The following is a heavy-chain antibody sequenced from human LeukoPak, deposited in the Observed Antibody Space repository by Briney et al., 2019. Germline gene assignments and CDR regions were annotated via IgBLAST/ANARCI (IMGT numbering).Heavy chain of an antibody. D-gene: IGHD3-3*01. CDR2: IKQDGSEK. CDR1: GFTFSSYG. J-gene: IGHJ4*02. Sequence: PGGSLRLSCAASGFTFSSYGMSWVRQAPGKGLEWVANIKQDGSEKYYVDSVKGRFTISRDNAKNSLYLQMNSLRAEDTAVYYCARATRYYDFWSGYYLPDYWGQGTLVTVSS. CDR3: ARATRYYDFWSGYYLPDY. V-gene: IGHV3-7*01.